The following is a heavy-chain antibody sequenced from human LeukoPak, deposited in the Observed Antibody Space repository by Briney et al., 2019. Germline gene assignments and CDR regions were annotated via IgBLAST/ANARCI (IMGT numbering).Heavy chain of an antibody. J-gene: IGHJ4*02. CDR1: GYTLTELS. CDR3: ATFVVVPAAFDY. V-gene: IGHV1-24*01. CDR2: FDPEDGET. D-gene: IGHD2-2*01. Sequence: ASVKVSCKVSGYTLTELSMHWVRQAPGKGLEWMGGFDPEDGETIYAQKFQGRVTMTEDTSTDTAYMELSSLRSEDTAVYYCATFVVVPAAFDYWGQGTLVTVSS.